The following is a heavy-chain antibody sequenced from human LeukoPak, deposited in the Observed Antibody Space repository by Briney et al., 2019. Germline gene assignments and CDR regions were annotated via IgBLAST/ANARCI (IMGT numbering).Heavy chain of an antibody. J-gene: IGHJ4*02. CDR3: AKDRQQLAVFDY. CDR1: GFTVSSNY. Sequence: LAGGSLRLSCAASGFTVSSNYMSWVRQAPGKGLEWVSVIYSGGGTYYADSVKGRFTISRGNSKNTLYLQMNSLRAEDTAVYYCAKDRQQLAVFDYWGQGTLVTVSS. V-gene: IGHV3-53*01. CDR2: IYSGGGT. D-gene: IGHD6-13*01.